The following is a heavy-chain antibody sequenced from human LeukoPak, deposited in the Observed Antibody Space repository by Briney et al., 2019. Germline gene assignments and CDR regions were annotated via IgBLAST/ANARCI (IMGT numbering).Heavy chain of an antibody. CDR3: ARGPGSGWTGYFDL. D-gene: IGHD6-19*01. CDR1: GGSFSGYY. V-gene: IGHV4-34*01. Sequence: SETLSLTCAVYGGSFSGYYWSWIRQPPGKGLEWIGEIDHSGSTNYNPSLKGRVTISVDTSKNQFSLKLSSVTAADTAVYYCARGPGSGWTGYFDLWGRGTLVTVSS. CDR2: IDHSGST. J-gene: IGHJ2*01.